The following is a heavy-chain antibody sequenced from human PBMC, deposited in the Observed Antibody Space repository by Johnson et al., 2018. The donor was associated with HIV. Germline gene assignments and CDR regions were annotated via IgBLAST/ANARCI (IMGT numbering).Heavy chain of an antibody. V-gene: IGHV3-30*18. CDR1: RFTFSSYG. Sequence: QMQLVESGGGVVQPGRSLRLSCAASRFTFSSYGMHWVRQAPGKGLEWVAVISYDGGNKYYADSVKGRFTISRDNSKNTLYLQMNTLRAEDAAVYYCAKGWDPMTTVNTFAFDIWGQGTMVTVSS. CDR2: ISYDGGNK. J-gene: IGHJ3*02. D-gene: IGHD4-11*01. CDR3: AKGWDPMTTVNTFAFDI.